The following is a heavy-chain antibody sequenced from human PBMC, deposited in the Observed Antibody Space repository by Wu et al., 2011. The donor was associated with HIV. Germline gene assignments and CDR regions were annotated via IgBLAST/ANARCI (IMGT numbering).Heavy chain of an antibody. D-gene: IGHD3-22*01. CDR3: ARHDSSGYTY. J-gene: IGHJ4*02. V-gene: IGHV5-51*01. CDR1: FSTYW. Sequence: FSTYWIGWVRQMPGKGLEWMGIIYPGDSDTTYSPSFQGHVTISADKFISTAYLQWSTLKASDTAMYYCARHDSSGYTYWGQGTLVTVFS. CDR2: IYPGDSDT.